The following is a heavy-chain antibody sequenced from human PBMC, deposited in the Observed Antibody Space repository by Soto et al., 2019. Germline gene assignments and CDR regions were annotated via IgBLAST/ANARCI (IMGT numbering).Heavy chain of an antibody. V-gene: IGHV5-51*03. D-gene: IGHD3-3*01. CDR1: GYSFTSYW. CDR2: IYPGDPDT. J-gene: IGHJ3*02. Sequence: EVQLVQSGAEVKKPGESLKISCKGSGYSFTSYWIGWVRQMPGKGLEWMGIIYPGDPDTRYSPSFQGQVTISADKSISTAYLQWSSLKASDTAMYYCARRRTIFGVVIIEDAFDIWGQGTMVTVSS. CDR3: ARRRTIFGVVIIEDAFDI.